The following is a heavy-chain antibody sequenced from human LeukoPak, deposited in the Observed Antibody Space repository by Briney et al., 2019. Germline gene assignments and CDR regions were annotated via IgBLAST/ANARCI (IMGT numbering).Heavy chain of an antibody. D-gene: IGHD3-10*01. V-gene: IGHV1-2*02. CDR1: GYTFTGYY. CDR2: INPNSGGT. Sequence: ASVKVSCKASGYTFTGYYMHWVRQAPGQGLEWMGWINPNSGGTNYAQKFQGRVTMTRDTSISTAYMELSRLRSDDTAVYYSERNFSAGGDYSSSGSYYGNWFDPWGQGTLVTVSS. J-gene: IGHJ5*02. CDR3: ERNFSAGGDYSSSGSYYGNWFDP.